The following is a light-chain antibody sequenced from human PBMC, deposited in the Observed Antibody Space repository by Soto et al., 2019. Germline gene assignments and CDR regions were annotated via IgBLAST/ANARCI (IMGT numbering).Light chain of an antibody. V-gene: IGKV3-11*01. Sequence: EIVMTQSPATLSVSPGERATLSCRAAQSVGTRLAWYQHKTGQAPRLLISGASSRATGIPARFSGSGSGTDFTLTISSLEPEDFAVYYCQQRNNWRDTFGQGTRLEI. CDR3: QQRNNWRDT. CDR1: QSVGTR. CDR2: GAS. J-gene: IGKJ5*01.